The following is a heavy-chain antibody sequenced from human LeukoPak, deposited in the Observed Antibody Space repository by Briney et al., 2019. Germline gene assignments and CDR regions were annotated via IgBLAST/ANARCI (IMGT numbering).Heavy chain of an antibody. CDR1: GFTFSSNA. CDR2: ISDSGGST. J-gene: IGHJ4*02. Sequence: GESLRLSCAASGFTFSSNAMSWVRQAPGKGLEWVSAISDSGGSTYYADSVKGRFTISRDNSKNTLYLQMNSLRAEDAAIYYCAKGRGYNYGLDFWGQGTLVTVSS. D-gene: IGHD5-18*01. CDR3: AKGRGYNYGLDF. V-gene: IGHV3-23*01.